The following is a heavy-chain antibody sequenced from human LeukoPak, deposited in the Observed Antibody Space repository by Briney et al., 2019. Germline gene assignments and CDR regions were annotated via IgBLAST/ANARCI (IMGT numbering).Heavy chain of an antibody. D-gene: IGHD3-10*01. Sequence: PGGSLRLSCAASGFVFSTYEMNWVRQAPGKGLEWVSYISSSGSTIYYADSVKGRFTISRDNAKNSLYLQMNSLRAEDTAVYYCAREIFGSGSYPDFWGQGTLVTVSS. CDR2: ISSSGSTI. V-gene: IGHV3-48*03. CDR1: GFVFSTYE. J-gene: IGHJ4*02. CDR3: AREIFGSGSYPDF.